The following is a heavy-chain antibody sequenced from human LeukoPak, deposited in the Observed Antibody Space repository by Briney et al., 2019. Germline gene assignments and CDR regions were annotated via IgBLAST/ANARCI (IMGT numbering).Heavy chain of an antibody. CDR1: GYTFTGDY. CDR3: ARATVAAAGDY. CDR2: LKPDGSEK. V-gene: IGHV3-7*04. J-gene: IGHJ4*02. D-gene: IGHD6-13*01. Sequence: GASVKVSCKASGYTFTGDYIHWVRQAPGKGLEWVANLKPDGSEKYYVDSVKGRFTISRDNAKNSLFLLMNSLRAEDTAVYYCARATVAAAGDYWGQGTLVTVSS.